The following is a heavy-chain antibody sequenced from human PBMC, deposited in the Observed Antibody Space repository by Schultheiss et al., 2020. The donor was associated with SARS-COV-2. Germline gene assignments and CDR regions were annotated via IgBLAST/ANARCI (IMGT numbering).Heavy chain of an antibody. CDR3: ARADLQNWFDP. Sequence: SQTLSLTCTVSGGSISSYYWSWIRQPAGKGLEWIGSIYYSGSTYYNPSLKSRVTMSVDTSKNQFSLKLSSVTAVDTAVYYCARADLQNWFDPWGQGTLVTVSS. V-gene: IGHV4-4*07. CDR2: IYYSGST. J-gene: IGHJ5*02. CDR1: GGSISSYY.